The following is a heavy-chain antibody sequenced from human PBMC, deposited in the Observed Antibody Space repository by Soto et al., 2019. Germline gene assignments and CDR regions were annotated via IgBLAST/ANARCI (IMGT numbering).Heavy chain of an antibody. D-gene: IGHD2-2*01. CDR1: GFTFGDYA. V-gene: IGHV3-49*04. Sequence: GGSLRLSCTASGFTFGDYAMSWVRQAPGKGLEWVGFIRSKAYGGTTEYAASVKGRFTISRDDSKSIAYLQMNSLKTEDTAVYYCTRDLYCSSTSCPVDYWGQGTLVTVSS. CDR2: IRSKAYGGTT. J-gene: IGHJ4*02. CDR3: TRDLYCSSTSCPVDY.